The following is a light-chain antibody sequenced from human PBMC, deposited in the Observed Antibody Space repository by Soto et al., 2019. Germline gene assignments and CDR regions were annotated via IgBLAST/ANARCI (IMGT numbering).Light chain of an antibody. V-gene: IGKV3-15*01. CDR2: GAS. J-gene: IGKJ3*01. Sequence: EIMMTQSTVTLSVSPGERATLSCRASQSVNSNLAWYQQKPGQAPRLLIYGASTRATGIPASFIGNGSGTEITLTASSLQPEDFAVYYCQQYNNWPFTFGPGT. CDR1: QSVNSN. CDR3: QQYNNWPFT.